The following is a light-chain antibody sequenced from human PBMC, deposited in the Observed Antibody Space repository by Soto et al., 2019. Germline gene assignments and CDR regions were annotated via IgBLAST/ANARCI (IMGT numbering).Light chain of an antibody. Sequence: QSALTQPASVSGSPGQSITISCTGTSSDVGCYNYVSWYQQHPGKAPKLMMSDVSNRPSGVSNRFSGSKSGNTASLTISGLQAEDEADYYCSSYTSSSTLDVFGTGTKVTVL. CDR2: DVS. CDR3: SSYTSSSTLDV. J-gene: IGLJ1*01. CDR1: SSDVGCYNY. V-gene: IGLV2-14*01.